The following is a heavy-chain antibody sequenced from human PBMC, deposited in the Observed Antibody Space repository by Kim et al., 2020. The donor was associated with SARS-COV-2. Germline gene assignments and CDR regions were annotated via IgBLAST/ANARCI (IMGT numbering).Heavy chain of an antibody. Sequence: GGSLRLSCAASGFTFSSYSMNWVRQAPGKGLEWVSYISSSSSTIYYADSVKGRFTISRDNAKNSLYLQMNSLRDEDTAVYYCARDLQPNTDSYYYDSSGYYYFDYWGQGTLVTVSS. J-gene: IGHJ4*02. CDR1: GFTFSSYS. CDR2: ISSSSSTI. D-gene: IGHD3-22*01. V-gene: IGHV3-48*02. CDR3: ARDLQPNTDSYYYDSSGYYYFDY.